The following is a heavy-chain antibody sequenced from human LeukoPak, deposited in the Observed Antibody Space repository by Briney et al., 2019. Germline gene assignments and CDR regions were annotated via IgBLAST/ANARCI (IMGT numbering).Heavy chain of an antibody. CDR3: ARQIMTGTKRFDP. CDR2: ISYSGTT. V-gene: IGHV4-39*01. CDR1: GGSIRGSSYY. D-gene: IGHD1-1*01. Sequence: WETLSLTCTVSGGSIRGSSYYWGCIRQPPGKGLEWIGSISYSGTTYYNPSLKSRVIISVDTSKNQFSLKLSSVTAADTAVYYCARQIMTGTKRFDPWGQGTLVTVSS. J-gene: IGHJ5*02.